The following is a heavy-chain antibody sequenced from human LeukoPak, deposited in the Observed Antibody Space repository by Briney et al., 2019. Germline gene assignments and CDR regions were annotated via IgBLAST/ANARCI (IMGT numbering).Heavy chain of an antibody. Sequence: PSETLSLTCAVYGGSFSGYYWSWIRQPPGKGLEWIGEINHSGSTNYNPSLKSRVTISVDTSKNQFSLKLSSVTAADTAVYYCARGGVKWFGELWGEYFDYWGQGTLVTVSS. V-gene: IGHV4-34*01. CDR2: INHSGST. D-gene: IGHD3-10*01. CDR1: GGSFSGYY. CDR3: ARGGVKWFGELWGEYFDY. J-gene: IGHJ4*02.